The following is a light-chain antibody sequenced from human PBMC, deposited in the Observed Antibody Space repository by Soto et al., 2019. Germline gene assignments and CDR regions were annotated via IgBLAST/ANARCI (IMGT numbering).Light chain of an antibody. CDR1: QGISSW. Sequence: DIQMTQSPSSVSASVGDRVTITCRASQGISSWLAWYQQKPGKAPKLLIYAASSLQSGVPSRFXXXXXXXXXXXXXXXLQPEDFATYYCQQANSFPRTFGGGTKVEIK. CDR3: QQANSFPRT. CDR2: AAS. V-gene: IGKV1-12*01. J-gene: IGKJ4*01.